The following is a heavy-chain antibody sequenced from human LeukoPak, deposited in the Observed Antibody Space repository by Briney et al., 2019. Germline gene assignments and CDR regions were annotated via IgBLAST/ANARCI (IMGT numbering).Heavy chain of an antibody. V-gene: IGHV4-39*01. CDR1: GASFSSSTYY. D-gene: IGHD6-13*01. J-gene: IGHJ4*02. CDR3: ARQAGGISATGTRPFDY. CDR2: IYYSGST. Sequence: KPSETLSLTCTVSGASFSSSTYYWGWIRQPPGKGLEWIGSIYYSGSTYYNPSLKSRVTMSVDTSKNQFSLKLSSVTAADTAVYYCARQAGGISATGTRPFDYWGQGTLVTVSS.